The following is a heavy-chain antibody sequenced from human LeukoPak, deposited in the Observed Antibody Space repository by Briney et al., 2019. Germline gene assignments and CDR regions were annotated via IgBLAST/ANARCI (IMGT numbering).Heavy chain of an antibody. J-gene: IGHJ6*02. CDR3: ETAGSPPLYYYYYGMDV. Sequence: GASVKVSCKVSGYTLTELSMHWVRQAPGKGLEWMGGFDPEDGETIHAQKFQGRVTMTEDTSTDTAYMELSSLRSEDTAVYYCETAGSPPLYYYYYGMDVWGQGTTVTVSS. V-gene: IGHV1-24*01. CDR1: GYTLTELS. D-gene: IGHD2-15*01. CDR2: FDPEDGET.